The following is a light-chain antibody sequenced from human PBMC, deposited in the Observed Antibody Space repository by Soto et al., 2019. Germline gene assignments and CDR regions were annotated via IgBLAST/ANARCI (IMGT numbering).Light chain of an antibody. CDR3: PSYTSSSTHWV. Sequence: QSVLTQPASVSGSPGQWITISCTGTSSDGGGYNYVSWYQQHPDKAPKLMIYEVSNRPSGVSHRFSGSKSGNSASLTISGLQAEDEADYYCPSYTSSSTHWVFGGGTKLTVL. J-gene: IGLJ3*02. CDR1: SSDGGGYNY. CDR2: EVS. V-gene: IGLV2-14*01.